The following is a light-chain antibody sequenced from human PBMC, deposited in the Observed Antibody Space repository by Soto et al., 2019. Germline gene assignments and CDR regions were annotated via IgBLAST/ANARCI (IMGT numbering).Light chain of an antibody. CDR3: GTWDSSLSAVV. V-gene: IGLV1-51*01. J-gene: IGLJ2*01. CDR2: DNN. Sequence: QSVLTQPPSVSAAPGQKVTISCSGGSSNIGNNYVSWYQQFPGTAPKLLIYDNNKRPSGIPDRFSGSKSGTSATLDITGLQTGDEADYYCGTWDSSLSAVVFGGGTKVTVL. CDR1: SSNIGNNY.